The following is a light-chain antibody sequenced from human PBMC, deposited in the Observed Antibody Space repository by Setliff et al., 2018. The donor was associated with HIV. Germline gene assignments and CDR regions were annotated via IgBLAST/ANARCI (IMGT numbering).Light chain of an antibody. Sequence: ALTQPASVSGSPGQSITISCTGTSSDVSTYNFVSWYQQHPGKAPKLMIYDVSYRPSGVSNRFSGSKSGNTASLTISGLQAEDEADYYCSSYTSSTPLYVFGNGTKV. J-gene: IGLJ1*01. CDR3: SSYTSSTPLYV. CDR2: DVS. CDR1: SSDVSTYNF. V-gene: IGLV2-14*03.